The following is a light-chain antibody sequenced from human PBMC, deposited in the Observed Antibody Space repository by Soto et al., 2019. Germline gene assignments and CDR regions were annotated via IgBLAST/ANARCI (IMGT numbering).Light chain of an antibody. Sequence: EIVLTQSPGTLSLSPGERATLSCRASQSVSSNYLAWYQQKSGQAPRHLIYGASSRATGIPDRFSGSGSGTDFTLTISKLEPEDFAVDFWQQYGNSPYAFGQGTELEI. V-gene: IGKV3-20*01. CDR2: GAS. J-gene: IGKJ2*01. CDR3: QQYGNSPYA. CDR1: QSVSSNY.